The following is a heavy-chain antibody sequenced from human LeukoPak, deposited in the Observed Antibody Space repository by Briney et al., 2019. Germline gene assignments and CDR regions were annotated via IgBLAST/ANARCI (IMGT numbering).Heavy chain of an antibody. CDR1: GYTFTSYG. J-gene: IGHJ6*02. V-gene: IGHV1-69*04. CDR3: ARDRDTAMAYYGMDV. D-gene: IGHD5-18*01. CDR2: IIPILGIA. Sequence: ASVKVSCKASGYTFTSYGISWVRQAPGQGLEWMGRIIPILGIANYAQKFQGRVTITADKSTSTAYMELSSLRSEDTAVYYCARDRDTAMAYYGMDVWGQGTTVTVSS.